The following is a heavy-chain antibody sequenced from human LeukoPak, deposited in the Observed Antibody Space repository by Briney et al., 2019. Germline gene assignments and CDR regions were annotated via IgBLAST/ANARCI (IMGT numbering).Heavy chain of an antibody. V-gene: IGHV4-59*01. D-gene: IGHD6-13*01. CDR2: IYYSGST. CDR3: ARERAGSSWHEGWFDP. CDR1: GGSISSYY. Sequence: PSETLSLTCTVPGGSISSYYWSWIRQPPGKGLEWIGYIYYSGSTNYNPSLKSRVTISVDTSKNQFSLKLSSVTAADTAVYYCARERAGSSWHEGWFDPWGQGSLVTVSS. J-gene: IGHJ5*02.